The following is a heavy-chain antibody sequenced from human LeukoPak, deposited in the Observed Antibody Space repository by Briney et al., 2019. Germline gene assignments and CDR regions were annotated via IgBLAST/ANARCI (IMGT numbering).Heavy chain of an antibody. Sequence: GGSLRLSCAASGFTFDDYAMHWVRQAPGKGLEWVSGISWNSGSIGYADSVKGRFTISRDNAKNSLYLQMNSLRAEDTAVYYCATRSFDYWGQGTLVTVSS. J-gene: IGHJ4*02. CDR1: GFTFDDYA. D-gene: IGHD2-2*01. V-gene: IGHV3-9*01. CDR3: ATRSFDY. CDR2: ISWNSGSI.